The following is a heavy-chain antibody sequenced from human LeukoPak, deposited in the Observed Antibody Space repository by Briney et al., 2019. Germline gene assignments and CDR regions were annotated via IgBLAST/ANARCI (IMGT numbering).Heavy chain of an antibody. CDR3: ARDPSSLRDSYDY. J-gene: IGHJ4*02. Sequence: GGSLRLSCAASGFTFRRYWMNWVHQAPGKGLEWVANIKEDGSEKNYVDSVKGRFTISRDNAKNSLYLQMNSLRVEDTAVYYCARDPSSLRDSYDYWGQGTLVTVSS. CDR2: IKEDGSEK. CDR1: GFTFRRYW. V-gene: IGHV3-7*01.